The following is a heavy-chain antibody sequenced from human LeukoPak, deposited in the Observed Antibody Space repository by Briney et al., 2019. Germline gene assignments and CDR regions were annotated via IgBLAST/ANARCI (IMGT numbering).Heavy chain of an antibody. D-gene: IGHD3-9*01. CDR3: ARHRYYDILTGYYIDP. Sequence: PSETLSLTCTVSGGSISSSSYYWGWIRQPPGKGLEWIGSIYYSGSTYYNPSLKSRVTISVDTSKNQFSLKLSSVTAADTAVYYCARHRYYDILTGYYIDPWGQGTLVTVSS. J-gene: IGHJ5*02. CDR1: GGSISSSSYY. CDR2: IYYSGST. V-gene: IGHV4-39*01.